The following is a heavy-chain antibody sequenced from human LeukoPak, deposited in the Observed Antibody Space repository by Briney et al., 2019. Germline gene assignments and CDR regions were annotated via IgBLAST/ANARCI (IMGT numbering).Heavy chain of an antibody. Sequence: EASVKVSCKASGGTFSSYAISWVRQAPGQGLEWMGRIIPIFGIANYAQKFQGRVTITADKSTSTAYMELSSLRSEDTAVYYCARERVNSYGLYYFDYWGQGTLVTVSS. D-gene: IGHD5-18*01. CDR1: GGTFSSYA. CDR2: IIPIFGIA. J-gene: IGHJ4*02. CDR3: ARERVNSYGLYYFDY. V-gene: IGHV1-69*04.